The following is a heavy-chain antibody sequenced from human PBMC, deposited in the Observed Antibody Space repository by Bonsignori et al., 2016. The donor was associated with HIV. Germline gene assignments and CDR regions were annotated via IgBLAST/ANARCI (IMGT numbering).Heavy chain of an antibody. CDR3: TADAGETHSAY. CDR2: VDPEDDET. Sequence: EVQLVQSGADVKKPGGTVRISCKVSGYPFTDEYIHWVRQAPRKGLEWVGLVDPEDDETTYAEKFQGRVTMTADTSSDTAYLDLSSLNFEDTAVYYCTADAGETHSAYWGQGTLVTVSS. D-gene: IGHD2-21*01. CDR1: GYPFTDEY. V-gene: IGHV1-69-2*01. J-gene: IGHJ4*02.